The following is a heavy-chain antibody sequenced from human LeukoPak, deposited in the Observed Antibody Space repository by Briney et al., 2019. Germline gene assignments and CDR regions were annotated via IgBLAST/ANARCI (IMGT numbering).Heavy chain of an antibody. Sequence: ASVKVSCKASGYTFTSYYMHWVRQAPGQGLEWMGIINPLSGKTTYTQKFQDRVTMTRDTSTSTVYMELSSLRSDDTAVYYCARDPGNYGDLGLDIRGQGTTVTVSS. CDR1: GYTFTSYY. CDR3: ARDPGNYGDLGLDI. J-gene: IGHJ3*02. D-gene: IGHD4-17*01. V-gene: IGHV1-46*01. CDR2: INPLSGKT.